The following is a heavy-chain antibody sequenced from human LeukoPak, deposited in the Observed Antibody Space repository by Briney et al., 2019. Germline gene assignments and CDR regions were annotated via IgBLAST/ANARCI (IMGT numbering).Heavy chain of an antibody. J-gene: IGHJ3*02. Sequence: PSETLSLTCSVSGGSIISYYWNWIRQPAGKGLEWVGRIYASGSTNYNPSLKSRVTISMDKSKNQFSLNLKSVTAADTAVYYCARGGDAFDIWGQGTMVTVSS. V-gene: IGHV4-4*07. CDR1: GGSIISYY. CDR3: ARGGDAFDI. CDR2: IYASGST.